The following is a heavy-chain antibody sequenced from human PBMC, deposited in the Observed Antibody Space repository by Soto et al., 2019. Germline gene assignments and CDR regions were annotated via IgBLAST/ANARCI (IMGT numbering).Heavy chain of an antibody. Sequence: PGGSLRLSCEASGFIFSSYAMNWVRQAPGKGLQWVSSIAGSSDYTSYIASVKGRFTISRDNARNSLYLQIDSLGVEDTAVYYCATPYYFDHWGPGTLVTVSS. V-gene: IGHV3-21*06. J-gene: IGHJ4*02. CDR1: GFIFSSYA. D-gene: IGHD3-16*01. CDR2: IAGSSDYT. CDR3: ATPYYFDH.